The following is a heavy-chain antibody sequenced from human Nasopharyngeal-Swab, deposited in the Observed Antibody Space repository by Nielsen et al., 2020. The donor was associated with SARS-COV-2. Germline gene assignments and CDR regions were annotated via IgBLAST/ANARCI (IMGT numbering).Heavy chain of an antibody. CDR2: ISASGVTT. V-gene: IGHV3-23*01. J-gene: IGHJ6*03. D-gene: IGHD4-11*01. Sequence: GESLKISCAASGFTFSRFGMGWVRQAPGKGLEWVSAISASGVTTYYADSVKGRFTISRDKSKSTLYLQMNSLRAEDTAAYYCAKDLNSNFLNYMDVWGKGTTVSVSS. CDR3: AKDLNSNFLNYMDV. CDR1: GFTFSRFG.